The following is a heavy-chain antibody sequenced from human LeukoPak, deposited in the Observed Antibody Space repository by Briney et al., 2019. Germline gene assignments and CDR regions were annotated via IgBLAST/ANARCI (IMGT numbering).Heavy chain of an antibody. CDR1: GFTFTSSA. CDR2: IVVGSGNT. CDR3: AADRGSIVGTTNPYYYYGMDV. D-gene: IGHD1-26*01. Sequence: SVKVSCKASGFTFTSSAMQWVRQARGQRLEWLGWIVVGSGNTNYAQKFQERVTITRDMSTSTAYMELSSLRSEDTAVYYCAADRGSIVGTTNPYYYYGMDVWGHGTTVTVSS. J-gene: IGHJ6*02. V-gene: IGHV1-58*02.